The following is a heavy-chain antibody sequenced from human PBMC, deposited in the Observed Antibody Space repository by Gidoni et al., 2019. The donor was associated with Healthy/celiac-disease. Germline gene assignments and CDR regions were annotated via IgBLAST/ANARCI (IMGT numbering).Heavy chain of an antibody. Sequence: QVQLQQWGAGLLKPSETLSLTCAVYGVSFSGYYWSWIRQPPGKGLEWIGEINHSGSTNYNPSLKSRVTISVDTSKNQFSLKLSSVTAADTAVYYCARGYSSGWSRDEYFQHWGQGTLVTVSS. J-gene: IGHJ1*01. CDR3: ARGYSSGWSRDEYFQH. CDR2: INHSGST. D-gene: IGHD6-19*01. V-gene: IGHV4-34*01. CDR1: GVSFSGYY.